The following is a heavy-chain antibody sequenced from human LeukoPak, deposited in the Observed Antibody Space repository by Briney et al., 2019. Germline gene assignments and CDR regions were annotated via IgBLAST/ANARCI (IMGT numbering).Heavy chain of an antibody. D-gene: IGHD5-18*01. CDR3: TRDPHTDYAFDI. CDR1: GFTFGDYG. CDR2: IRNKVRGGTP. V-gene: IGHV3-49*04. J-gene: IGHJ3*02. Sequence: GRSLRLSCTGSGFTFGDYGVSWVRQAPGKGLEWVGFIRNKVRGGTPDYAASVKGRFTISRDDSKSIAYLQVNSLRTEDTGVYYCTRDPHTDYAFDIWGQGTVVSVSS.